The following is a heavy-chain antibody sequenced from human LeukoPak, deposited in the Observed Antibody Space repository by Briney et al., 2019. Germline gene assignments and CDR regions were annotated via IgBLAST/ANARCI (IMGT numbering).Heavy chain of an antibody. V-gene: IGHV4-59*01. Sequence: SETLSLTCTVSGGSISSYYWSWIRQPPGKGLEWIGYIYYSGSTNYNPSLKSRVTISVDTSKNQFSLKLSSVTAADTAVYYCARDRGGTHLDAFDIWGQGTMVTVSS. CDR3: ARDRGGTHLDAFDI. D-gene: IGHD1-1*01. CDR2: IYYSGST. J-gene: IGHJ3*02. CDR1: GGSISSYY.